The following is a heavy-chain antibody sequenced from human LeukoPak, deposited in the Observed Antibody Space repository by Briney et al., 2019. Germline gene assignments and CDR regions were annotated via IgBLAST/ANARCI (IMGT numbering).Heavy chain of an antibody. CDR1: GYTFTSYD. J-gene: IGHJ6*03. V-gene: IGHV1-8*01. CDR3: ARGVIAARPSYYYMDV. Sequence: ASVTVSCKASGYTFTSYDINWVRQAPGQGLEWMGWMNPNSGNTGYAQKFQGRVTMTRNTSISTAYMELSSLRSEDTAVYYCARGVIAARPSYYYMDVWGKGTTVTVSS. CDR2: MNPNSGNT. D-gene: IGHD6-6*01.